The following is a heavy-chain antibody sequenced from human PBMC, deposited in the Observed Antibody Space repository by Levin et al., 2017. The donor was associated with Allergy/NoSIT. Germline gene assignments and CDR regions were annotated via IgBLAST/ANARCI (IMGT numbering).Heavy chain of an antibody. J-gene: IGHJ5*02. D-gene: IGHD5-12*01. V-gene: IGHV6-1*01. Sequence: SQTLSLTCAISGDRVSSNNAAWNWIRQSPSRGLEWLGRTYYRSKWYNDYALSVKSRITINPDTSKNQFSLQLNSVTPEDTAVYYCAREGGPRVATIGQPWFDPWGQGTLVTVSS. CDR3: AREGGPRVATIGQPWFDP. CDR2: TYYRSKWYN. CDR1: GDRVSSNNAA.